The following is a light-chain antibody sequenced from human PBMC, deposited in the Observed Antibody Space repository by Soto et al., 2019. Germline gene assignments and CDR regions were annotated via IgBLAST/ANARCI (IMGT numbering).Light chain of an antibody. J-gene: IGKJ3*01. Sequence: DIQMTQSPSSLSASVGDRVTITCRAGQFISKYLNWYQQKPGKAPKLLIFGAFNLEGGVPSRFSGSVSGTEFTLTNSGLLPDDFATYICQQTYTAVSFGPGTTVEI. V-gene: IGKV1-39*01. CDR2: GAF. CDR1: QFISKY. CDR3: QQTYTAVS.